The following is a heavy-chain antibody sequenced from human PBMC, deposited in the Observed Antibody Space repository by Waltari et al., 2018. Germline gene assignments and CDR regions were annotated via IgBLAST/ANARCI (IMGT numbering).Heavy chain of an antibody. V-gene: IGHV1-2*02. J-gene: IGHJ4*02. D-gene: IGHD5-12*01. CDR3: ARDPPRSFGGYDS. CDR1: GNTFSGYF. Sequence: QVQLVQSGSEVKKPGASVKVSCKASGNTFSGYFFPWVGQAPGQGLEWMGWIDAKRGGTSYAQQFKGRVTLTRDTSITTAYMDLSSLTSDDTAIYYCARDPPRSFGGYDSWGQGTLVTVSS. CDR2: IDAKRGGT.